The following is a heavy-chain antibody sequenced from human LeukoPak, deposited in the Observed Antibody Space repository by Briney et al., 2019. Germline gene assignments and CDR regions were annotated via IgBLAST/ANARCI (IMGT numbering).Heavy chain of an antibody. J-gene: IGHJ4*02. CDR3: ARGGGLHSSSWYFDY. CDR2: IRYDGSNK. CDR1: GFTFRTYG. Sequence: ESGGSLRLSCAASGFTFRTYGMHWVRQAPGKGLEWVAFIRYDGSNKNYADSVKGRFTISRDNSKNTLYLQMNSLRAEDTAVYYCARGGGLHSSSWYFDYWGQGTLVTVSS. D-gene: IGHD6-13*01. V-gene: IGHV3-30*02.